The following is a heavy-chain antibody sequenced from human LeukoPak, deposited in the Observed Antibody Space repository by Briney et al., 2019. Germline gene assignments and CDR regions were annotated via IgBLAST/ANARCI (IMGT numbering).Heavy chain of an antibody. CDR3: ARDVSDYPMYYFDY. V-gene: IGHV1-18*01. J-gene: IGHJ4*02. CDR2: ISAYNGNT. CDR1: GYTFTRYG. D-gene: IGHD4-17*01. Sequence: RASVKVSCKASGYTFTRYGISWVRQAPGQGLEWMGWISAYNGNTNYAQKLQGRVTMTTDTSTSTAYMELRSLRSDDTAVYYCARDVSDYPMYYFDYWGQGTLVTVSS.